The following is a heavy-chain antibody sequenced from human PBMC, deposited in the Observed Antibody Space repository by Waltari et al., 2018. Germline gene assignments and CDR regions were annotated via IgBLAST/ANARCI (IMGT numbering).Heavy chain of an antibody. Sequence: QLQLQESGPGLVQPSETLSLLCTVSGASISSRSYYWGRIRQPPGQGLEWIGSIYYSGRTYYNPSLKSRVTISVDTSKNQFSLKLSSVTAADTAVYYCARREAEAGRGFDYWGQGTLVTVSS. V-gene: IGHV4-39*01. CDR2: IYYSGRT. D-gene: IGHD6-19*01. CDR3: ARREAEAGRGFDY. J-gene: IGHJ4*02. CDR1: GASISSRSYY.